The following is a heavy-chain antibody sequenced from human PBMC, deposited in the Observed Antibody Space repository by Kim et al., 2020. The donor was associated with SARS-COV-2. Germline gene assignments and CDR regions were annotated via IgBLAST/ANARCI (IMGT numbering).Heavy chain of an antibody. Sequence: GESLKISCAASEFTFSSYDMSWVRQAPGKGLEWVSGISDNGGNTYYADSVKGRFTISRDNSKNTLYLQMNSLRAEDTAVYYCAKPAYGWLGFDYWGRG. V-gene: IGHV3-23*01. D-gene: IGHD3-10*01. CDR1: EFTFSSYD. J-gene: IGHJ4*02. CDR3: AKPAYGWLGFDY. CDR2: ISDNGGNT.